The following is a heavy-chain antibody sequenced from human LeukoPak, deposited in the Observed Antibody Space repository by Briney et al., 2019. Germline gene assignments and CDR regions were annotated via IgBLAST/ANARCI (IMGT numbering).Heavy chain of an antibody. CDR3: ARSESGSYFDY. V-gene: IGHV3-21*01. CDR1: GFTFSSYS. J-gene: IGHJ4*02. D-gene: IGHD1-26*01. CDR2: FSSSSNYI. Sequence: GGSLRLSCAASGFTFSSYSMNWVRQAPGKGLEWVSSFSSSSNYIFYADSLKGRFTLSRDNAKNSLYLQMNSLRAEDTAVYYCARSESGSYFDYWGQGTLVTVSS.